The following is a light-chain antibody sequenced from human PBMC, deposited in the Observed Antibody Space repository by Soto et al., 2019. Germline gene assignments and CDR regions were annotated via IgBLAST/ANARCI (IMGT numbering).Light chain of an antibody. V-gene: IGKV3D-15*01. Sequence: EIMMTQSPATLSVSPGERATLSCRASQSVSSYLAWYQQKPGQAPRLLISGASSRATGIPDRFSGGGSGTDFTLTISRLEPEDFAVYYCQQSNNWPWTFGQGTKVDI. J-gene: IGKJ1*01. CDR3: QQSNNWPWT. CDR1: QSVSSY. CDR2: GAS.